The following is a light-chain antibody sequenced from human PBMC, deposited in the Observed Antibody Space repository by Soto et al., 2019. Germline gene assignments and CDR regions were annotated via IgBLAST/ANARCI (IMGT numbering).Light chain of an antibody. J-gene: IGKJ1*01. CDR2: DAS. CDR3: QQYETFSGT. CDR1: QSISSW. Sequence: DIQMTQSPSTLSASVGDRVTITFRASQSISSWLAWYQQKPGKAPKLLIYDASSLESGVPSRFSGSGSGTEFTLTISSLQPDDFATYYCQQYETFSGTFGPGTKVDIK. V-gene: IGKV1-5*01.